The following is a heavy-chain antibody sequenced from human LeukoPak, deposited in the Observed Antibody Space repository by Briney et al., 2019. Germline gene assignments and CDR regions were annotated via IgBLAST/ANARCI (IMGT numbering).Heavy chain of an antibody. V-gene: IGHV3-23*01. J-gene: IGHJ4*02. CDR3: ARASYSETYQYYFDY. CDR2: IGGRGGST. D-gene: IGHD1-26*01. CDR1: GFTFSSYT. Sequence: GGSLRLSCAASGFTFSSYTMNWVRQAPGKGLEWVSAIGGRGGSTFYADSVKGRFTISRDNSKSTLDLQMNSLSAEDTAVYYCARASYSETYQYYFDYWGRGTLVTVSS.